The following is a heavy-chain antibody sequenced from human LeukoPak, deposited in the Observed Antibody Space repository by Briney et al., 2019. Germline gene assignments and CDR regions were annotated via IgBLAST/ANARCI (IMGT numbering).Heavy chain of an antibody. Sequence: SETLSLTCAVYGGSFSGYYWSWIRQPPGKGLEWIGEINHSGSTNYNPSLKSRVTISVDTSKNQFSLKLSSVTAADTAVYYCSRGRFRPYPGSFLRDVLDYWGQGTLVTVSS. CDR3: SRGRFRPYPGSFLRDVLDY. J-gene: IGHJ4*02. CDR2: INHSGST. CDR1: GGSFSGYY. V-gene: IGHV4-34*01. D-gene: IGHD3-10*02.